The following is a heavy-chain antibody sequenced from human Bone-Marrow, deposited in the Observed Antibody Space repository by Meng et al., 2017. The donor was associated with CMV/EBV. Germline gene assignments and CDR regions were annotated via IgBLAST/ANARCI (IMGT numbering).Heavy chain of an antibody. Sequence: GESLKISCAASGFTFSSYSMNWVRQAPGKGLEWVSVIYSGGSTYYADSVKGRFTISRDNSKNTLYLQMNSLRAEDTAVYYCARERVVPAAKGFAYYYYGMDVCGQGTTVTVSS. CDR3: ARERVVPAAKGFAYYYYGMDV. CDR2: IYSGGST. V-gene: IGHV3-53*01. CDR1: GFTFSSYS. J-gene: IGHJ6*02. D-gene: IGHD2-2*01.